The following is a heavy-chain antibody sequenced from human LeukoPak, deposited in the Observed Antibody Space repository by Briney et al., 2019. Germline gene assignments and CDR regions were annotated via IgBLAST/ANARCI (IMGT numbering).Heavy chain of an antibody. CDR2: ISYDGSNK. J-gene: IGHJ6*02. CDR1: GFTFSTYG. V-gene: IGHV3-30*19. Sequence: GGSLRLSCAASGFTFSTYGMHWVRQAPGKGLEWVAVISYDGSNKYYADSVKGRFTISRDNSKNTLYLQMNSLRAEDTAVYYCARDLDCGGSYRDYYYYGMDVWGQGTTVTVSS. D-gene: IGHD4-23*01. CDR3: ARDLDCGGSYRDYYYYGMDV.